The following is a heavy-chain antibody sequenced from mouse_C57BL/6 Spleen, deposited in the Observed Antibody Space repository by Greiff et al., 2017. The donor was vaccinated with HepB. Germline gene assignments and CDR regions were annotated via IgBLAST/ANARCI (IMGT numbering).Heavy chain of an antibody. CDR2: IYPGDGDT. J-gene: IGHJ4*01. CDR3: ARSEIYDGYYGAMDY. CDR1: GYAFSSYW. Sequence: VQRVESGAELVKPGASVKISCKASGYAFSSYWMNWVKQRPGKGLEWIGQIYPGDGDTNYNGKFKGKATLTADKSSSTAYMQLSSLTSEDSAVYFCARSEIYDGYYGAMDYWGQGTSVTVSS. V-gene: IGHV1-80*01. D-gene: IGHD2-3*01.